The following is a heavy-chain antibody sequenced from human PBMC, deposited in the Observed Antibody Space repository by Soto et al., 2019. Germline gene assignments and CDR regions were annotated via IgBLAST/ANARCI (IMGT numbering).Heavy chain of an antibody. V-gene: IGHV4-59*01. CDR2: IYYSGST. CDR3: AADYGDPDYYYYGMDV. J-gene: IGHJ6*02. Sequence: ASETLSLPCTVSGGSISSFYWSWIRHPPGKGLEWIGYIYYSGSTNYNPSLKSRVTISVDTSKNQFSLKLSSVTAADTAVYYCAADYGDPDYYYYGMDVWGQGTTVTVSS. CDR1: GGSISSFY. D-gene: IGHD4-17*01.